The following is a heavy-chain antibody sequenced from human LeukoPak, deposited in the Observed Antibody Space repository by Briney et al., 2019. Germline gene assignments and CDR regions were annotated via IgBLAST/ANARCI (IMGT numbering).Heavy chain of an antibody. CDR1: GYTFTSYD. CDR2: MKPNSGET. V-gene: IGHV1-8*01. CDR3: ARYIRGEGFDI. J-gene: IGHJ3*02. D-gene: IGHD3-10*01. Sequence: GASVKVSCKASGYTFTSYDINWARQATGQGLEWMGWMKPNSGETGYRQRFQGRVTFTRDTSSSTAYMELSSLISEDTAVYYCARYIRGEGFDIWGLGTTVTVSS.